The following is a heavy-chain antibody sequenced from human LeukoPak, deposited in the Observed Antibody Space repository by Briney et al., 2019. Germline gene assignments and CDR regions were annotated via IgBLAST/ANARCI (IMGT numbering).Heavy chain of an antibody. CDR2: IGEDGSNT. Sequence: GGSLRLSCEASGFIFNNVWMSWVRQAPGKGLVWVSRIGEDGSNTNYADSVKGRFTISRDNAKSTLYLQMNSLRAEDTAVYYCARDIVIGSGTYLDWGQGTLVTVSS. CDR3: ARDIVIGSGTYLD. CDR1: GFIFNNVW. D-gene: IGHD3-10*01. V-gene: IGHV3-74*01. J-gene: IGHJ4*02.